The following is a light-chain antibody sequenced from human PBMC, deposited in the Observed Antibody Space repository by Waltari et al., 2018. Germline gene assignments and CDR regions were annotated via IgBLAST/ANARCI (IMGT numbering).Light chain of an antibody. V-gene: IGKV3-15*01. CDR3: QQYNNWLYT. CDR1: QSASTN. CDR2: DAS. J-gene: IGKJ2*01. Sequence: ERVITQSPATLSVSPGETAPLSCRASQSASTNLAWYQQKAGQAPRLLIYDASIRATGVPARFSGSGAGTEFTLTITGLQSEDFTVYYCQQYNNWLYTFGQGTKLEIK.